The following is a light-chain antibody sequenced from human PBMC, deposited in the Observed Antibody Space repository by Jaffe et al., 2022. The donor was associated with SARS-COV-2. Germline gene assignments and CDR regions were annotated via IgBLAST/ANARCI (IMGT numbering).Light chain of an antibody. CDR1: QTISRY. CDR3: QQSYSDLT. V-gene: IGKV1-39*01. CDR2: AAS. J-gene: IGKJ2*01. Sequence: DIQMTQSPSSLSASVGDRVTITCRASQTISRYLNWYQQKPGKAPKLLIYAASSLQSGVPSRFSGSGSGTDFTLTISSLQPEDFATYYCQQSYSDLTFGQGTRLEIK.